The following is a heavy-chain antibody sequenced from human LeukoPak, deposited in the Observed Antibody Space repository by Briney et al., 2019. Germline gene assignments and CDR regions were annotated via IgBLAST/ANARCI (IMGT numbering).Heavy chain of an antibody. D-gene: IGHD2-15*01. CDR1: GFTFSSYA. J-gene: IGHJ4*02. CDR3: ARSLVVVAATPATDY. CDR2: ISYDGSNK. Sequence: GGFLRLSCAASGFTFSSYAMHWVRQAPGKGLEWVAVISYDGSNKYYADSVKGRFTISRDNSKNTLYLQMNSLRAEDTAVYYCARSLVVVAATPATDYWGQGTLVTVSS. V-gene: IGHV3-30*04.